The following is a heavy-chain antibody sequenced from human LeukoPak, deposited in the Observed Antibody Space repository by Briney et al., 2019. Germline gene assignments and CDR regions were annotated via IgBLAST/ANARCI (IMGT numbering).Heavy chain of an antibody. CDR1: GYTFTSYY. D-gene: IGHD6-19*01. J-gene: IGHJ6*03. Sequence: ASVKVSCKASGYTFTSYYMHWVRQAPGQGLEWMGIINPSGGSTSYAQKFQGRVTMTRDMSTSTVYMELSSLRSEDTAVYYCARAKTYDWLSGWYLPRQDYYYMDVWGKGTTVTVSS. CDR2: INPSGGST. V-gene: IGHV1-46*01. CDR3: ARAKTYDWLSGWYLPRQDYYYMDV.